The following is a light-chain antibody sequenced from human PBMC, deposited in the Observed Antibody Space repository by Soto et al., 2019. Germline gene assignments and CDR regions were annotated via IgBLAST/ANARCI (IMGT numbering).Light chain of an antibody. J-gene: IGKJ1*01. Sequence: DIQLTQSPSTISRSVGDRVTITCRASQTISSWLAWYQQKPGKAPKLLIYKASTLKSGVPSRFSGSGSGTEFTLTISSLQPDDFATYYCQHYNSYSEAVGQGTKVDIK. CDR3: QHYNSYSEA. CDR2: KAS. CDR1: QTISSW. V-gene: IGKV1-5*03.